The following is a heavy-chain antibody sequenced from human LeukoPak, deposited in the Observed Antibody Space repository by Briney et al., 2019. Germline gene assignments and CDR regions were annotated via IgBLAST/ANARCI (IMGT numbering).Heavy chain of an antibody. CDR2: ISSSSSYI. Sequence: GGSLRLSCAASGSTFSSYSMNWVRQAPGKGLEWVSSISSSSSYIYYADSVKGRFTISRDNAKNSLYLQMNSLRAEDTAVYYCARHSRPGWEPFDYWGQGTLVTVSS. J-gene: IGHJ4*02. CDR3: ARHSRPGWEPFDY. CDR1: GSTFSSYS. D-gene: IGHD1-26*01. V-gene: IGHV3-21*01.